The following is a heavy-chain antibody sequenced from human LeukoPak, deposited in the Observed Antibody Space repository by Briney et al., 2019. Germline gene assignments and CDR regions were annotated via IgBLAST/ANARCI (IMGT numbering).Heavy chain of an antibody. CDR2: IKQDGSER. D-gene: IGHD3-10*01. CDR3: ATYYSERSSYYMDV. Sequence: PGGSLRLSCAASGFTFSNYWMSWVRQAPGKGLEWVANIKQDGSERYYVDPVKGRFTISRDNAKNSLYLQMNSLRAEDTAVYYCATYYSERSSYYMDVWGKGTTVTVSS. CDR1: GFTFSNYW. V-gene: IGHV3-7*01. J-gene: IGHJ6*03.